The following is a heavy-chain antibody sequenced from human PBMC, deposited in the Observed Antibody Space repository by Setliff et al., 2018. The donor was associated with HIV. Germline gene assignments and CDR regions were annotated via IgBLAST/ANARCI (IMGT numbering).Heavy chain of an antibody. V-gene: IGHV4-39*01. J-gene: IGHJ5*02. D-gene: IGHD3-10*01. CDR3: ATYADRESNRFDP. CDR1: GGSIRSGSYY. CDR2: IYYSGST. Sequence: PSETLSLTCTVSGGSIRSGSYYWSWIRQPPGKGLEWIGSIYYSGSTYYNPSLKSRVTISVDTSKNQSSLKLSFVPAADTAVYYCATYADRESNRFDPWGQGILVTVSS.